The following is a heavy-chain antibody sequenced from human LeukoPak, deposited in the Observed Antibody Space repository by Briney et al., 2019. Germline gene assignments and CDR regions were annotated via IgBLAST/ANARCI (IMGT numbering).Heavy chain of an antibody. CDR1: GFTFSSYG. CDR2: ISGSGGST. D-gene: IGHD2/OR15-2a*01. Sequence: QTGGSLRLSCAASGFTFSSYGMSWVRQAPGKGLEWVSAISGSGGSTYYADSVKGRFTISRDNSKNTLYLQMNSLRAEDTAVYYCAKPLSPFLGVDAFDIWGQGTMVTVSS. J-gene: IGHJ3*02. V-gene: IGHV3-23*01. CDR3: AKPLSPFLGVDAFDI.